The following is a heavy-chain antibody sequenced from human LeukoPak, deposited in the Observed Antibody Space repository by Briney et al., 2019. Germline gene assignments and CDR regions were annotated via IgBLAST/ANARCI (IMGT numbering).Heavy chain of an antibody. CDR3: ATYGVGPRDLDY. J-gene: IGHJ4*02. CDR2: IIPIFGTA. CDR1: GGTFSSYA. Sequence: GASVKVSCKASGGTFSSYAISWVRQAPGQGLEWMGGIIPIFGTANYAQKFQGRVTITTDESTSTAYMELSSLRSEDTAVYYCATYGVGPRDLDYWGQGTLVTVSS. V-gene: IGHV1-69*05. D-gene: IGHD1-26*01.